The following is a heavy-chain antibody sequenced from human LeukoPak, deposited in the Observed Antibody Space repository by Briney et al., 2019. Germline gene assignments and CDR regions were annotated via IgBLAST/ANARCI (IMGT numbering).Heavy chain of an antibody. J-gene: IGHJ4*02. CDR3: ARSYYYGSGSYDY. V-gene: IGHV3-30*04. CDR1: GFTFSSYA. D-gene: IGHD3-10*01. Sequence: GGSLRLSCAASGFTFSSYAMHWVRQAPGKGLEWVAVISYDGSNKYYADSVKGRFTISRDNSKNTLYLQMNSLRAEDTAVYYCARSYYYGSGSYDYWGQGTLVTVSS. CDR2: ISYDGSNK.